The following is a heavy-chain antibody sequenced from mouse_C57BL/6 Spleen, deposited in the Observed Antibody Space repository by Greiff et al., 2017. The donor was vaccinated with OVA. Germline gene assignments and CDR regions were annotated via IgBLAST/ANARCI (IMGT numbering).Heavy chain of an antibody. Sequence: EVQLQQSGPELVKPGASVKISCKASGYSFTGYYMNWVKQSPEKSLEWIGEINPSTGGTTYNQKFKAKATLTVDKSSSTAYMQLKSLTSEDSAVYYCARVLDYWGHGTTLTVSS. V-gene: IGHV1-42*01. CDR1: GYSFTGYY. CDR2: INPSTGGT. CDR3: ARVLDY. J-gene: IGHJ2*01.